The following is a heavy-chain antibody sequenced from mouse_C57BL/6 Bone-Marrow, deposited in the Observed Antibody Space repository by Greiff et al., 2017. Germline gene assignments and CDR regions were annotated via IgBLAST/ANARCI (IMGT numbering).Heavy chain of an antibody. CDR3: ARPSSSLVDLYF. V-gene: IGHV1-42*01. CDR1: GYSFTGYY. CDR2: INPSTGGT. D-gene: IGHD1-1*01. J-gene: IGHJ2*01. Sequence: VQLQQSGPELVKPGASVKISCKASGYSFTGYYMNWVKQSPEQSLEWIGKINPSTGGTNYNQKFKAKATLTVDKSSSTAYMQLKSLTSADSAVYYCARPSSSLVDLYFWGRGTAPTV.